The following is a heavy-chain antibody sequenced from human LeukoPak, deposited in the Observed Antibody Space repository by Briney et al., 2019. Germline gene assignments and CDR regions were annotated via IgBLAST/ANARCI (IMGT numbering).Heavy chain of an antibody. J-gene: IGHJ6*02. Sequence: SETLSLTCTVSGGSISSYYWSWIRQPPGKGLEWIGYIYYSGSTNYNPSLKSRVTISLDTSKNQFSLRLSSMTAADTAVYYCARDSVWDYSMDVWGQETTVTVSS. D-gene: IGHD3-16*01. CDR3: ARDSVWDYSMDV. CDR1: GGSISSYY. V-gene: IGHV4-59*01. CDR2: IYYSGST.